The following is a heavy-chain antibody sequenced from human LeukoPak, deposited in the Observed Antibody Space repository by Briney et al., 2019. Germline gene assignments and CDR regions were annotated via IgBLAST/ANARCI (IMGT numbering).Heavy chain of an antibody. Sequence: ASVKVSCKASGGTFSSYAISWVRQAPRQGLEWMGGIIPIFGTANYAQKFQGRVTITADESTSTAYMELSSLRSEDTAVYYCARVGGSYGSDYWGQGTLVTVSS. CDR1: GGTFSSYA. D-gene: IGHD5-18*01. V-gene: IGHV1-69*13. CDR2: IIPIFGTA. J-gene: IGHJ4*02. CDR3: ARVGGSYGSDY.